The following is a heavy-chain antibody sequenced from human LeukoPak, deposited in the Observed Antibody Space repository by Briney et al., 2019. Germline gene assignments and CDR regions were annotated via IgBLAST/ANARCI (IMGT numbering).Heavy chain of an antibody. CDR3: AKDRYGDYEAPFHYYMDA. Sequence: ASVRVSCKASGYTFSGFYIHWVRQAPGQGLEWMGWINPNSGVTNYAQKLQGRVTITRDTSIDTAYMQLSRLRSDDTAVYYCAKDRYGDYEAPFHYYMDAWGRGTTVTVSS. D-gene: IGHD5-12*01. CDR1: GYTFSGFY. J-gene: IGHJ6*03. V-gene: IGHV1-2*02. CDR2: INPNSGVT.